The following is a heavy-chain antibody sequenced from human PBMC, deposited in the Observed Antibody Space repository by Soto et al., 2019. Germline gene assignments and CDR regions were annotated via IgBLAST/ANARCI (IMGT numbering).Heavy chain of an antibody. CDR1: GDSVSSNSAA. J-gene: IGHJ5*02. CDR2: TYYRSKWYN. Sequence: SQTLSLTCAISGDSVSSNSAAWNWIRQSPSRGLEWLGRTYYRSKWYNDYAVSVKSRITINPDTSKNQFSLQLNSVTPEDTAVYYCARDKLAYYDFWSGYSSYNWFDPWGQGTLVTV. V-gene: IGHV6-1*01. CDR3: ARDKLAYYDFWSGYSSYNWFDP. D-gene: IGHD3-3*01.